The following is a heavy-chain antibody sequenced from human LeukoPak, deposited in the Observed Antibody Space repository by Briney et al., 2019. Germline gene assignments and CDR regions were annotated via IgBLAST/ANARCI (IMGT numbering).Heavy chain of an antibody. CDR2: IYSGGST. V-gene: IGHV3-66*01. J-gene: IGHJ4*02. CDR1: GFTVSSNY. D-gene: IGHD3-10*01. Sequence: GGPLRLSCAASGFTVSSNYMSWVRQAPGKGLEWVSVIYSGGSTYYADSLKGRFTISRDNSKNTLYLQMNSLRAEDTAVYYCVNSVMVRGVIRPYWGQGTLVTVSS. CDR3: VNSVMVRGVIRPY.